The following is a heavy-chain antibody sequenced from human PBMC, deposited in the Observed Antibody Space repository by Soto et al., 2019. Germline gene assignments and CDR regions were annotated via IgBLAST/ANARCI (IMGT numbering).Heavy chain of an antibody. CDR1: GGSISSYY. V-gene: IGHV4-4*07. CDR2: IYTSGST. Sequence: SETLSLTCTVSGGSISSYYWSWIRQPSGKGLEWIGRIYTSGSTNYNPSLKSRVTMSVDTSKNQFSLKLSSVTAADRAVYYCARAKYDISTADGVDWFDPWGQGTLVTVS. J-gene: IGHJ5*02. CDR3: ARAKYDISTADGVDWFDP. D-gene: IGHD3-9*01.